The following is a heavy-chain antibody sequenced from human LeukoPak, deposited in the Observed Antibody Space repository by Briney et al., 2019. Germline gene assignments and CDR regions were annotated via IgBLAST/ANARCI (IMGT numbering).Heavy chain of an antibody. CDR2: INHSGST. V-gene: IGHV4-34*01. J-gene: IGHJ4*02. CDR3: ARDWVRGAYRFDY. D-gene: IGHD3-10*01. CDR1: GGSFSGYY. Sequence: SETLSLTCAVYGGSFSGYYWSWIRQPPGKGLEWIGEINHSGSTYYNPSLKSRVTISVDTSKNQFSLKLSSVTAADTAVYYCARDWVRGAYRFDYWGQGTLVTVSS.